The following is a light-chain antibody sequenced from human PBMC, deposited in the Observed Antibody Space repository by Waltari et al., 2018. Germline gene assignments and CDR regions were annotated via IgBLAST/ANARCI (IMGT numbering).Light chain of an antibody. V-gene: IGLV2-14*01. CDR1: TSDVGGYNY. CDR2: EVS. J-gene: IGLJ2*01. Sequence: QSALTQPASVSGSPGQSSTTPCPGTTSDVGGYNYVSWYQQHPGKAPKLMIYEVSNRPSGVSNRFSGSKSGNTASLTISGLQAEDEADYYCSSYTSSSNVVFGGGTKLTVL. CDR3: SSYTSSSNVV.